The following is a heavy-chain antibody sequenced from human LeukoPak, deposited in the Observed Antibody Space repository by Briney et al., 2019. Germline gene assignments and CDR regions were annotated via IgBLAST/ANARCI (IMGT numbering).Heavy chain of an antibody. D-gene: IGHD1-26*01. Sequence: PSETLSLTCTVSGYSISSGYYWGWIRQHPGKGLEWIGSIYHSGSTYYNPSLKSRVTISVDTSKNQFSLKLSSVTAADTAVYYCASPSRPWELLFYYWGQGTLVTVSS. V-gene: IGHV4-38-2*02. CDR3: ASPSRPWELLFYY. CDR2: IYHSGST. CDR1: GYSISSGYY. J-gene: IGHJ4*02.